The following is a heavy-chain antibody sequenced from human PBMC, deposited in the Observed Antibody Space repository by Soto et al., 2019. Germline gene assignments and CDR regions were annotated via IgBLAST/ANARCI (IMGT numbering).Heavy chain of an antibody. Sequence: SQTLSLTCAISGDSVSSNTAAWSWIRQSPSRGLEWLGRTYYRSKWINDYAVSVKSRISINPDTSKNQFSLQLNSVTPEDTAVYYCARGTFYNGLDYWGQGTLVTVS. CDR3: ARGTFYNGLDY. CDR1: GDSVSSNTAA. CDR2: TYYRSKWIN. V-gene: IGHV6-1*01. D-gene: IGHD1-1*01. J-gene: IGHJ4*02.